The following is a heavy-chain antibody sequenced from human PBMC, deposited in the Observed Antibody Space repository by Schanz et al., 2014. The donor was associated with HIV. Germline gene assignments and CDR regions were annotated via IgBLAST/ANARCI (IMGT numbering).Heavy chain of an antibody. CDR2: LYGTYE. J-gene: IGHJ4*02. CDR1: GLISSKSV. Sequence: VQLVESGGGLVQPGGSLRLSCAASGLISSKSVIHWVRQAPGKGLEWVATLYGTYEHFAESVRGRFAVSGDTSKNTVDLQMTALRPEDAAVYYCAREGGSSGHNGYFDHWGPGTLVTVSS. D-gene: IGHD6-19*01. V-gene: IGHV3-30*09. CDR3: AREGGSSGHNGYFDH.